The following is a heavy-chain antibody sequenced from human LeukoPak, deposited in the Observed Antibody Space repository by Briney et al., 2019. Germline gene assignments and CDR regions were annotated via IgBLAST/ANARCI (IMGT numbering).Heavy chain of an antibody. V-gene: IGHV3-33*01. Sequence: GGSLTLSCAPSGFTFSNYGMHWVRQAPGTGLGWVAVIWFDGSKRIYADSVKGRFTISRDNSENTLYMQMNSLRAEDTAVYYCARWGRDGDKSNYFDYWGQGTLVTVSS. D-gene: IGHD5-24*01. J-gene: IGHJ4*02. CDR3: ARWGRDGDKSNYFDY. CDR1: GFTFSNYG. CDR2: IWFDGSKR.